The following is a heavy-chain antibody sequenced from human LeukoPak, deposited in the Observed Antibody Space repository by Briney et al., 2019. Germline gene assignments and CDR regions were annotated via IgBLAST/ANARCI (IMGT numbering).Heavy chain of an antibody. CDR2: ISSSSSDI. Sequence: PGGSLRLSCAASGFTFSSYSMNWVRQAPGKGLGWVSSISSSSSDIYYADSVKGRFTISRDNAKNSLYLQMNSLRAEDTAVYYCARDRSGGSRYYDFWSGYYSFDYWGQGTLVTVSS. CDR3: ARDRSGGSRYYDFWSGYYSFDY. V-gene: IGHV3-21*01. CDR1: GFTFSSYS. J-gene: IGHJ4*02. D-gene: IGHD3-3*01.